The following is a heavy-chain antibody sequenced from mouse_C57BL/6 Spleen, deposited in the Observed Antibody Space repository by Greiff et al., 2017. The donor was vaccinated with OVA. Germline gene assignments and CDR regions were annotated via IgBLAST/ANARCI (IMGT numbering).Heavy chain of an antibody. CDR1: GFTFSDYG. CDR3: AKFYYDYPFDY. D-gene: IGHD2-4*01. V-gene: IGHV5-17*01. CDR2: ISSGSSTI. J-gene: IGHJ2*01. Sequence: EVQVVESGGGLVKPGGSLKLSCAASGFTFSDYGMHWVRQAPEKGLEWVAYISSGSSTIYYADTLKGRFTISRDNAKNTLFLQMTSLRSEDTSMCYCAKFYYDYPFDYWGQGTTLTVSS.